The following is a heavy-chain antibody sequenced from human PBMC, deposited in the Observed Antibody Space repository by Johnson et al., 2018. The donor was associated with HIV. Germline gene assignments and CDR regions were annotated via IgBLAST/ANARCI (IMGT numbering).Heavy chain of an antibody. CDR2: ISGSGGST. CDR3: ASSPMRDSISAYAFDI. CDR1: GFTFSSYA. D-gene: IGHD6-6*01. Sequence: VQLVESGGGLVQPGGSLRLSCAASGFTFSSYAMSWVRQAPGKGLEWVSAISGSGGSTYYADSVKGRFTISRDNSKNTLYLQMNSLRAEVTAVYYCASSPMRDSISAYAFDIWGQGTMVTVSS. V-gene: IGHV3-23*04. J-gene: IGHJ3*02.